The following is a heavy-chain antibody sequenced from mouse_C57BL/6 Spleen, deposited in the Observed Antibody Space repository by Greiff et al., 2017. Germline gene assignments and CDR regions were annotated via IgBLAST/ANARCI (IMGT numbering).Heavy chain of an antibody. CDR2: IYPGDGDT. Sequence: VQLQQSGPELVKPGASVKISCKASGYAFSSSWMNWVKQRPGKGLEWIGRIYPGDGDTNYNGKFKGKATLTADKSSSTAYMQLSSLTSEDSAVYFCARGYSKAWFAYWGQGTLVTVSA. V-gene: IGHV1-82*01. CDR3: ARGYSKAWFAY. D-gene: IGHD2-5*01. CDR1: GYAFSSSW. J-gene: IGHJ3*01.